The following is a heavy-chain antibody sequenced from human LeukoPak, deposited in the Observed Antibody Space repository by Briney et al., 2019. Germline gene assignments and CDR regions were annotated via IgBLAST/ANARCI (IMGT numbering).Heavy chain of an antibody. D-gene: IGHD6-19*01. CDR3: VKESEDSSGWATRYYFDY. Sequence: TGGSLRLSCAASGFTFSSYSMNWVRQAPGKGLEWVAGITWNSDNLDYAESVRGRFTISRDNAKNSLYLQMNSLRLEDTAFYYCVKESEDSSGWATRYYFDYWGQGTLVTVSS. J-gene: IGHJ4*02. V-gene: IGHV3-21*04. CDR2: ITWNSDNL. CDR1: GFTFSSYS.